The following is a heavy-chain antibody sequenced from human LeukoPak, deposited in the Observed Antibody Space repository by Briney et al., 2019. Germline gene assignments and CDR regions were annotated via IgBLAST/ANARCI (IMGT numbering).Heavy chain of an antibody. J-gene: IGHJ4*02. V-gene: IGHV3-30*18. CDR1: EFTFDDYT. Sequence: GGSLRLSCAASEFTFDDYTMHWVRQAPGKGLEWVAVISYDGSNKYYADSVKGRFTISRDNSKNTLYLQMNSLRAEDTAVYYCAKERGSSSWYYFDYWGQGTLVTVSS. CDR2: ISYDGSNK. CDR3: AKERGSSSWYYFDY. D-gene: IGHD6-13*01.